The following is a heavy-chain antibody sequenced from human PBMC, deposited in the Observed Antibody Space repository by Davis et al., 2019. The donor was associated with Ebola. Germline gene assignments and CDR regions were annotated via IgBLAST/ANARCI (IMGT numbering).Heavy chain of an antibody. CDR3: ARMTTYYDFWSGYYFGYYGMDV. V-gene: IGHV2-70*11. CDR1: GFSLSTSGMC. CDR2: IDWDDDK. J-gene: IGHJ6*02. Sequence: SGPTLVKPTQTLTLTCTFSGFSLSTSGMCVSWIRQPPGKALEWLARIDWDDDKYYSTSLKTRLTISKDTSKNQVVLTMTNMDPVDTATYYCARMTTYYDFWSGYYFGYYGMDVWGQGTTVTVSS. D-gene: IGHD3-3*01.